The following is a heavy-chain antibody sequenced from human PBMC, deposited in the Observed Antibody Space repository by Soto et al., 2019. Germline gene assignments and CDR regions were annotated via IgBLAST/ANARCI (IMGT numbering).Heavy chain of an antibody. D-gene: IGHD6-6*01. CDR3: ARGRPYSSSSHYYYYMDV. CDR2: IIPILGIA. CDR1: GGRISIYT. J-gene: IGHJ6*03. V-gene: IGHV1-69*02. Sequence: SVKVSCKASGGRISIYTISWGRKNTGQGLEWMGRIIPILGIANYAQKFQGRVTITADKSTSTAYMELSSLRSEDTAVYYCARGRPYSSSSHYYYYMDVWGKGTTVTVSS.